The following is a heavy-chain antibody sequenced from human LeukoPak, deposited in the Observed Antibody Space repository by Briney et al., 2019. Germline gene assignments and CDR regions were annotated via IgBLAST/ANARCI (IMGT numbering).Heavy chain of an antibody. Sequence: GGSLRLSCAASEFTFSKFPMGWVRQAPGRGLEWVSAISASGDVTFHADSVRGRFTISRDNSKSTLFLQMNDLRVEDTAKFYCAKSLFTSATGTGRAFHIWGQGTMVTVSS. V-gene: IGHV3-23*01. CDR2: ISASGDVT. CDR3: AKSLFTSATGTGRAFHI. D-gene: IGHD1-1*01. CDR1: EFTFSKFP. J-gene: IGHJ3*02.